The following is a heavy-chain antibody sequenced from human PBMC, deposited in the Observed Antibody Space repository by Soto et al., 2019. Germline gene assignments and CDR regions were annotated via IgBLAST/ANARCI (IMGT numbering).Heavy chain of an antibody. D-gene: IGHD2-15*01. V-gene: IGHV4-34*01. J-gene: IGHJ6*03. Sequence: SETLSLTCAVYGVSFSGYYWSWIRQPPGKGLEWIGEINHSGSTNYNPSLKSRVTISVDTSKKQFSLKLSSVTAADTAVYYCARGDQGYCSGGSCYHRDYYYYMDVWGKGTTVTVSS. CDR2: INHSGST. CDR1: GVSFSGYY. CDR3: ARGDQGYCSGGSCYHRDYYYYMDV.